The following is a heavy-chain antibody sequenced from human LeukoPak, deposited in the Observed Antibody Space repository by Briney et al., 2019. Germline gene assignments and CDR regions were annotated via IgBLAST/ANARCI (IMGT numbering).Heavy chain of an antibody. CDR2: INPDSGGT. CDR1: GYTFTDYY. Sequence: ASVTVSCTASGYTFTDYYIHWVRQAPGQGLEWMGRINPDSGGTNYAQKFQGRVTMTRDTSISTAYMELSRLRSDDTAVYYCVTSPLYYYDSRGYSDYWGQGTLVTVSS. D-gene: IGHD3-22*01. CDR3: VTSPLYYYDSRGYSDY. J-gene: IGHJ4*02. V-gene: IGHV1-2*06.